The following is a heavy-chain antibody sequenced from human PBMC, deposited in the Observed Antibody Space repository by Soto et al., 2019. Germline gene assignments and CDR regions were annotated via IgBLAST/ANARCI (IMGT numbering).Heavy chain of an antibody. D-gene: IGHD2-15*01. CDR1: GFTFSVFC. J-gene: IGHJ4*02. CDR3: ARDVGDA. Sequence: PEGSLRLSCAASGFTFSVFCMHGVREALGKALECLALLWYDGSGIYYEGSVKGRFTIAEDGTKSTLYLQMNRLRFEETVVYYCARDVGDAWGPGTLVTVSS. V-gene: IGHV3-33*01. CDR2: LWYDGSGI.